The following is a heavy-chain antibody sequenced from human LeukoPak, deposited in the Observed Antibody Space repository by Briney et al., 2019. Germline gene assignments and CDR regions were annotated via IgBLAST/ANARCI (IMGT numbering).Heavy chain of an antibody. CDR2: ISSSSSTI. J-gene: IGHJ6*02. CDR3: AREEAVYGMDV. V-gene: IGHV3-48*04. CDR1: GFTFSSYS. Sequence: GGSLRLSCAASGFTFSSYSMNWVRQAPGKGLEWVSYISSSSSTIYYADSVKGRFTISRDNAKNSLYLQMNSLRAEDTAVYYCAREEAVYGMDVWGQGTTVTVSS.